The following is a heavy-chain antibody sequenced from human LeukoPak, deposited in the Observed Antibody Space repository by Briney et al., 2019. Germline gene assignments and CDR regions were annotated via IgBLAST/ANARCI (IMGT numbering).Heavy chain of an antibody. CDR2: LFHSGNT. Sequence: PSETLSLTCTVSGGSISSYYWSWIRQPPGKGLEWVGSLFHSGNTNYNPSLKSRVTISLDTSKTRVSLKLSSVTAADTAVYYCARGSSPFDYWGQGTLVTVSS. CDR3: ARGSSPFDY. CDR1: GGSISSYY. J-gene: IGHJ4*02. V-gene: IGHV4-59*08.